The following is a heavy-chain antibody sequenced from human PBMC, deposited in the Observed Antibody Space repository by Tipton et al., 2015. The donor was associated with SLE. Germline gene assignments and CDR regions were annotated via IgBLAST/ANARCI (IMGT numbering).Heavy chain of an antibody. CDR3: AKDRTLRSCFDY. CDR1: GFTFSNYG. CDR2: IRFDGSNK. D-gene: IGHD1-26*01. Sequence: SLRLSCAASGFTFSNYGMHWVRQAPGKGLEWVAFIRFDGSNKYQANSVKGRFTISRDNSKNTLYLEMNSLRGEDTAVYYCAKDRTLRSCFDYWGQGTLVTVAS. J-gene: IGHJ4*02. V-gene: IGHV3-30*02.